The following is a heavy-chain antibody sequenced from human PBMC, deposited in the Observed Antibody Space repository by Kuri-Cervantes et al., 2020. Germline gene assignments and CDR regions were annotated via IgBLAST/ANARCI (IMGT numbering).Heavy chain of an antibody. Sequence: GESLKISCAASGFTFSSYWMSWVRQAPGKGLEWVANIKQDGSEKYYVDSVKGRFTISRDNAKNSLYLQMNSLRAEDTALYYCAKGGGYCSGGSCYPTLDYWGQGTLVTVSS. V-gene: IGHV3-7*03. D-gene: IGHD2-15*01. CDR3: AKGGGYCSGGSCYPTLDY. CDR2: IKQDGSEK. CDR1: GFTFSSYW. J-gene: IGHJ4*02.